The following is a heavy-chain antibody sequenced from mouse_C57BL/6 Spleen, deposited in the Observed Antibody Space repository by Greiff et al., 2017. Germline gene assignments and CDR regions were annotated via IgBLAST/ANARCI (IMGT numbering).Heavy chain of an antibody. CDR2: INPSSGYT. CDR1: GYTFTSYW. CDR3: ARSFYDGYPFAY. J-gene: IGHJ3*01. D-gene: IGHD2-3*01. V-gene: IGHV1-7*01. Sequence: QVQLQQSGAELAKPGASVKLSCKASGYTFTSYWMHWVQQRPGQGLEWIGYINPSSGYTKYNQKFKDKAPLTADKSSSTAYMQLSSLTYEDSAVYYCARSFYDGYPFAYWGQGTLVTVSA.